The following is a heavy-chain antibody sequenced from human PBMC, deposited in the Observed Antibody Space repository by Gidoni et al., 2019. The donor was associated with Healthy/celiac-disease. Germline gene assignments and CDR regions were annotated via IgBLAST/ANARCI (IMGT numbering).Heavy chain of an antibody. Sequence: EVQLLESGGGLVQPGGSLRLSCAASGFTFSSYAMSWVRQAPGKGLEWVSAISGSGGSTYYADSVKGRFTISRDNSKNTLYLQMNSLRAEDTAVYYCAKDGIGYYDYVWGSYEGELYYFDYWGQGTLVTVSS. J-gene: IGHJ4*02. CDR3: AKDGIGYYDYVWGSYEGELYYFDY. CDR1: GFTFSSYA. D-gene: IGHD3-16*01. CDR2: ISGSGGST. V-gene: IGHV3-23*01.